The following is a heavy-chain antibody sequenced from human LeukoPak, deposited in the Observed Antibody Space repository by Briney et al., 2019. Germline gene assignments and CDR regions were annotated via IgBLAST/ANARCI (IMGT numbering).Heavy chain of an antibody. V-gene: IGHV1-8*01. Sequence: ASVKVSCKASGYTFGSSDINWVRQATGQGLEWMGWMNPNSGNTYYAQRFQGRVTMTRDTSISTAYMEVSSLRSEDTAVYYCARGNIAVPGTPYYFEYWGQGTLVTVSS. CDR1: GYTFGSSD. CDR3: ARGNIAVPGTPYYFEY. J-gene: IGHJ4*02. D-gene: IGHD6-19*01. CDR2: MNPNSGNT.